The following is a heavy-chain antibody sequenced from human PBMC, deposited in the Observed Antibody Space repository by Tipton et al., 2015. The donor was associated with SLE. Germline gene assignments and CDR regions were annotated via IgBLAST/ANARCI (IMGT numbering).Heavy chain of an antibody. J-gene: IGHJ4*02. CDR1: GGFIGSSSYY. CDR3: ATSPLTV. V-gene: IGHV4-39*07. Sequence: TLSLTCSVSGGFIGSSSYYWGWIRQPPGKGLEWIGSVSYLGSTSYNATLESRVTISIDTSKKHFSLKLSSVTAADTAEYYCATSPLTVWGQGTLVTVSP. CDR2: VSYLGST.